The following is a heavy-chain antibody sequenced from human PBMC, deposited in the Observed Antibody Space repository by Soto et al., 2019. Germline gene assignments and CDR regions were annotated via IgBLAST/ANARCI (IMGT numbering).Heavy chain of an antibody. V-gene: IGHV4-39*01. Sequence: SETLSLTCTVSGGSISSSSYYWGWIRQPPGKGLEWIVTIYYSGSTYYNPSLKSRVTISVDTSKNQFSLKLNSVSAADTAVYYCARRLYYDSSGFEGGGMDVWGQGTTVTVSS. CDR3: ARRLYYDSSGFEGGGMDV. CDR1: GGSISSSSYY. J-gene: IGHJ6*02. CDR2: IYYSGST. D-gene: IGHD3-22*01.